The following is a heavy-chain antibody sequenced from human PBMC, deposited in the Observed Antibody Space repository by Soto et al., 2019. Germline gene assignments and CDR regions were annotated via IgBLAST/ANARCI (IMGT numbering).Heavy chain of an antibody. CDR1: GHSITGDYY. CDR2: IYHSGST. CDR3: ARVGSIVAYDRRFYFDF. J-gene: IGHJ4*02. D-gene: IGHD6-13*01. V-gene: IGHV4-38-2*01. Sequence: SETLSLTCAVSGHSITGDYYWGWIRQPPGKGLEWIGTIYHSGSTNYNPSLKSRVTISVDTSKNQFSLKLSSVTAADTAVYYCARVGSIVAYDRRFYFDFWGQGTLVTVSS.